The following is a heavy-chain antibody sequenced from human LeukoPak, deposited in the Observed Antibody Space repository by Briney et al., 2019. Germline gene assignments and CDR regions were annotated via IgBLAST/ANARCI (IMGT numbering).Heavy chain of an antibody. CDR1: GFTFSDYA. Sequence: PGGSLRLSCVASGFTFSDYAMTWVRQAPGRGLERVSAITGSGDRTYYADSVKGRFTISRDNSKNTLYLQMNSLRAEDTAVYYCAKGRGLIVVASIDYWGRGTLVTVSS. D-gene: IGHD3-22*01. CDR3: AKGRGLIVVASIDY. CDR2: ITGSGDRT. V-gene: IGHV3-23*01. J-gene: IGHJ4*02.